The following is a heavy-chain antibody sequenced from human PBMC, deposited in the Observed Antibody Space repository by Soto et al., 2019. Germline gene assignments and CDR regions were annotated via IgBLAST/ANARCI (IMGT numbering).Heavy chain of an antibody. D-gene: IGHD4-4*01. Sequence: QVHLVQSGGGVVQPGRSLRLSCAVSGFAFSSYGMHWVRQAPGKGLEWVAAISYDGNNKYYTDSVKGRFTISRDNSTNTLYLQTNFLITEDTAVYYCAREAGKVSFDYWGQGTLVTVSS. CDR3: AREAGKVSFDY. J-gene: IGHJ4*02. CDR1: GFAFSSYG. V-gene: IGHV3-30*03. CDR2: ISYDGNNK.